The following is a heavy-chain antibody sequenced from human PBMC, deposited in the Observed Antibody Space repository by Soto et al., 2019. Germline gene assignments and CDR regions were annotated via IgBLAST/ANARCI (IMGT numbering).Heavy chain of an antibody. V-gene: IGHV3-11*06. Sequence: QVQLVESGGGLVKPGGSLRLSCAASGFTFSDYYMSWIRQAPGKGLEWVSYISSSSSYTNYADSEKGRFTISRDNAKNSLYLQMNSLRAEDTAVYYCARDSESSSSFDYWGQGTLVTVSS. CDR2: ISSSSSYT. D-gene: IGHD6-6*01. J-gene: IGHJ4*02. CDR3: ARDSESSSSFDY. CDR1: GFTFSDYY.